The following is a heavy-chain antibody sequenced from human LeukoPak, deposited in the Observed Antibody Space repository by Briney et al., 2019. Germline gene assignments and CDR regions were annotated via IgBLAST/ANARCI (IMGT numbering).Heavy chain of an antibody. Sequence: PSETLSLTCTVSGGSISSGDYYWSWIRQPPGKGLEWIGYIYYSGSTYYNPSLKSRVTISVDTSKNQFSLKLSSVTAADTAVYYCARTLRRGYYFDYWGQGTLVTVSS. CDR1: GGSISSGDYY. CDR2: IYYSGST. D-gene: IGHD3-10*01. V-gene: IGHV4-30-4*01. CDR3: ARTLRRGYYFDY. J-gene: IGHJ4*02.